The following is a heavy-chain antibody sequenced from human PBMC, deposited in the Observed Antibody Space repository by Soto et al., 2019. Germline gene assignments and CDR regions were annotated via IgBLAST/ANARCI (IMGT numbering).Heavy chain of an antibody. CDR2: ISAYNGNT. CDR3: ASWGDPMTYYSYGIDV. Sequence: ASVKVSCKASGYTFTSYGISWVRQAPGQGLEWMGWISAYNGNTNYAQKLQGRVTMTTDTSTSTAYMELRSLRSDDTAVYYCASWGDPMTYYSYGIDVRGQRTTVPVSS. CDR1: GYTFTSYG. J-gene: IGHJ6*02. V-gene: IGHV1-18*01. D-gene: IGHD2-21*02.